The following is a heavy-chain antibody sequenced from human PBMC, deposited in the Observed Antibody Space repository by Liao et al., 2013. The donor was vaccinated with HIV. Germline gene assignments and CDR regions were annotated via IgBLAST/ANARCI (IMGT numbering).Heavy chain of an antibody. Sequence: QVRLQESGPGLVKPSQTLSLTCTVSGDLIRRDNYYWTWIRQPAGKGLEWIGHIYTSGSTNYNPSLKSRVTMSVDTSKNQFSLKLSSVTAADTAVYYCARGTRWFGEVRLDYWGQGTLVTVSS. CDR3: ARGTRWFGEVRLDY. J-gene: IGHJ4*02. D-gene: IGHD3-10*01. CDR2: IYTSGST. V-gene: IGHV4-61*02. CDR1: GDLIRRDNYY.